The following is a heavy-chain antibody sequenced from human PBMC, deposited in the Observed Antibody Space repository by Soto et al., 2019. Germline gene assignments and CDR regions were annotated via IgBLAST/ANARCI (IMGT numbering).Heavy chain of an antibody. CDR3: ARAYDILTGYSDY. V-gene: IGHV1-2*02. CDR2: INPNSGGT. Sequence: XSVKVSCKASVYSFTCYYMHWVRQTPGQGLEWMGWINPNSGGTNYAQKFQGRVTMTRDTSISTAYMELSSLRSDDTAVYYCARAYDILTGYSDYWGQGTLVTVSS. D-gene: IGHD3-9*01. CDR1: VYSFTCYY. J-gene: IGHJ4*02.